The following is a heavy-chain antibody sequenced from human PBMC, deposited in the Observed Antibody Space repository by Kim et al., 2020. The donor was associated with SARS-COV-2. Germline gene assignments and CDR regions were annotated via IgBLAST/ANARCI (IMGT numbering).Heavy chain of an antibody. V-gene: IGHV3-30-3*01. D-gene: IGHD6-6*01. Sequence: GGSLRLSCAASGFTFSSYAMHWVRQAPGKGLEWVAVISYDGSNKYYADSVKGRFTISRDNSKNTLYLQMNSLRAEDTAVYYCARVDGYSSSSDPDYWGQG. J-gene: IGHJ4*02. CDR1: GFTFSSYA. CDR2: ISYDGSNK. CDR3: ARVDGYSSSSDPDY.